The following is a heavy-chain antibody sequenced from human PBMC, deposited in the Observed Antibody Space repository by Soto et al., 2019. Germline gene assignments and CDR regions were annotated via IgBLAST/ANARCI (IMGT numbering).Heavy chain of an antibody. D-gene: IGHD2-2*01. CDR3: RGGYCSSTSCFSWFDP. CDR2: ISGSGGST. CDR1: GFTCSSYA. Sequence: GGSLRLSCAASGFTCSSYAMSWVRQAPGKGLEWVSAISGSGGSTYYADSVKGRFTISRDNSKNTLYLQMNSLRAEDTAVYYCRGGYCSSTSCFSWFDPWGQGTLVTVSS. V-gene: IGHV3-23*01. J-gene: IGHJ5*02.